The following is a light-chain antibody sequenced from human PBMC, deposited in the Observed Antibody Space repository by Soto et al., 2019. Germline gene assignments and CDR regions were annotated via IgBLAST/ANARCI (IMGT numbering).Light chain of an antibody. CDR3: QQYNNWPPWT. CDR2: GAS. CDR1: QSVSSN. J-gene: IGKJ1*01. Sequence: EIGMTQSPAVLSVSPGEGATLSCRASQSVSSNLAWYQQKPGQAPRLLIYGASTRATGIPARFSGSGSGTEFTLTISSLQSEDFAVYYCQQYNNWPPWTFGQGTKVEIK. V-gene: IGKV3-15*01.